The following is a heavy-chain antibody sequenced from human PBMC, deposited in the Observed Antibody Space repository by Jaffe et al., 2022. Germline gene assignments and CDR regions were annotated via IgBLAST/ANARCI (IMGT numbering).Heavy chain of an antibody. V-gene: IGHV1-8*01. CDR3: ARVLEVVAATPTPYYYYMDV. CDR1: GYTFTSYD. D-gene: IGHD2-15*01. CDR2: MNPNSGNT. Sequence: QVQLVQSGAEVKKPGASVKVSCKASGYTFTSYDINWVRQATGQGLEWMGWMNPNSGNTGYAQKFQGRVTMTRNTSISTAYMELSSLRSEDTAVYYCARVLEVVAATPTPYYYYMDVWGKGTTVTVSS. J-gene: IGHJ6*03.